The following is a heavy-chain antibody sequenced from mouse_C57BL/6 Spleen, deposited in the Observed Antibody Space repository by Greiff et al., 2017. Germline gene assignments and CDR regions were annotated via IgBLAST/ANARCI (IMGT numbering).Heavy chain of an antibody. CDR1: GYTFTSYW. Sequence: QVQLKQPGAELVKPGASVKMSCKASGYTFTSYWITWVKQRPGQGLEWIGDIYPGSGSTNYNEKFKSKATLTVDTSSSTAYMQLSSLTSEDSAVYYCARMSHVLYAMDYWGQGTSVTVSS. CDR3: ARMSHVLYAMDY. CDR2: IYPGSGST. J-gene: IGHJ4*01. V-gene: IGHV1-55*01. D-gene: IGHD6-1*01.